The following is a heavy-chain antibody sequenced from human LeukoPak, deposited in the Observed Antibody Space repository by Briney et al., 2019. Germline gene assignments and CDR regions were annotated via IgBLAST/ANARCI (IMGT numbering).Heavy chain of an antibody. Sequence: ASVTVSCKASGYTFTSYYMHWVRQAPGQGLEWMGIINPSGGSTSYAQKFQGRVTMTRDTSTSTVYMELSSLRSEDTAVYYCARGPSSWIQLWLSYYYGMDVWGQGTTVTVSS. V-gene: IGHV1-46*01. J-gene: IGHJ6*02. CDR2: INPSGGST. CDR3: ARGPSSWIQLWLSYYYGMDV. D-gene: IGHD5-18*01. CDR1: GYTFTSYY.